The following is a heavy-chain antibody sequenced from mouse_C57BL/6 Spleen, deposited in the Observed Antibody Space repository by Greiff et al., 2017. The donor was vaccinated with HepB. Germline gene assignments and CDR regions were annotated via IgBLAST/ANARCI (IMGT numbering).Heavy chain of an antibody. Sequence: EVQLQQSGAELVRPGASVKLSCTASGFNIKDDYMHWVKQRPEQGLEWIGWIDPENGDTEYASKFQGKATITADTSSNTAYLQLSSLTSEHTAVYYCTSKNAMDYWGQGTSVTVSS. CDR2: IDPENGDT. V-gene: IGHV14-4*01. CDR1: GFNIKDDY. CDR3: TSKNAMDY. J-gene: IGHJ4*01.